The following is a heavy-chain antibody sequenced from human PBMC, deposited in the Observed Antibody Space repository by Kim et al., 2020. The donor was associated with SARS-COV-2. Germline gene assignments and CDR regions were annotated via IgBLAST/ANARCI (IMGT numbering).Heavy chain of an antibody. CDR1: GYTFTSYY. CDR3: AREVAAANYYYGMDV. D-gene: IGHD6-13*01. J-gene: IGHJ6*02. Sequence: ASVKVSCKASGYTFTSYYMHWVRQAPGQGLEWMGIINPSGGSTSYAQKFQGRVTMTKDTSTSTVYMELSSLRSEDTAVYYCAREVAAANYYYGMDVWGQGTTVTVSS. CDR2: INPSGGST. V-gene: IGHV1-46*01.